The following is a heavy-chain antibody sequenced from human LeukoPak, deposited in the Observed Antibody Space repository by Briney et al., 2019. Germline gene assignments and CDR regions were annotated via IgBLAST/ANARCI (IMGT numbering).Heavy chain of an antibody. CDR2: IYGGGAT. Sequence: PGGSLRLSCTASGFTVSNNYMAWVRQAPGKGLEWVSVIYGGGATYYADSVKGRFTISRGNSKNTLHLQMNSLRAEDTAVYYCARLFPPSLHYFDYWGQGSLVTVSS. D-gene: IGHD3-10*02. CDR3: ARLFPPSLHYFDY. CDR1: GFTVSNNY. J-gene: IGHJ4*02. V-gene: IGHV3-53*01.